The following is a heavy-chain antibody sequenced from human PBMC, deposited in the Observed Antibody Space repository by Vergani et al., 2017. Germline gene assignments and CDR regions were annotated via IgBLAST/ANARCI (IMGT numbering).Heavy chain of an antibody. CDR2: IYYSGST. CDR3: ARPKWELLGGMAFDY. V-gene: IGHV4-39*01. CDR1: GGSISSSSYY. Sequence: QLQLQESGPGLVKPSETLSLTCTVSGGSISSSSYYWGWIRQPPGKGLEWIGSIYYSGSTYYNPSLKSRVTISVDTSKNQFSLKLSSVTAAETAVYYCARPKWELLGGMAFDYWGQGTLVTVSS. D-gene: IGHD1-26*01. J-gene: IGHJ4*02.